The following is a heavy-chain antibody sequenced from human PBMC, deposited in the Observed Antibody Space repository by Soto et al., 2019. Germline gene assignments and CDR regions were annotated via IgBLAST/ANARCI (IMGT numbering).Heavy chain of an antibody. J-gene: IGHJ4*02. CDR3: ARVPRPYGDYVDY. CDR2: IYYSGST. CDR1: GGSISSYY. D-gene: IGHD4-17*01. Sequence: PSETLSLTCTVSGGSISSYYWSWIRQHPGKGLEWIGYIYYSGSTNYNPSLKSRVTISVDTSKNQFSLKLSSVTAADTAVYYCARVPRPYGDYVDYWGQGTLVTVSS. V-gene: IGHV4-59*12.